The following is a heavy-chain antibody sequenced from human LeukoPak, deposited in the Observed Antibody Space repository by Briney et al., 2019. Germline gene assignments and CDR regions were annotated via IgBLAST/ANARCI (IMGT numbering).Heavy chain of an antibody. Sequence: GGSLRLSCAASGFTVSSNYMSWVRQAPGKGLEWVSVIYDNGDAYSADSVKGRFTISRHNSKNTLYLQMNSLRPEDTAMYYCAGGSRRDGYEYWGQGTLVTVSS. CDR2: IYDNGDA. V-gene: IGHV3-53*04. CDR3: AGGSRRDGYEY. D-gene: IGHD5-24*01. J-gene: IGHJ4*02. CDR1: GFTVSSNY.